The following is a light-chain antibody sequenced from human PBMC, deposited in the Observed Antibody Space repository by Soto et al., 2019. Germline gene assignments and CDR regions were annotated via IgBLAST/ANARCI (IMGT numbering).Light chain of an antibody. Sequence: QSALTQPPSASGSPGQSVTISCTGTSSDVGGYNYVSWYQQHPGKVPKLMIYEVTKRPSGVPDRFSGSKSGNTASLTVSGLQAEDEADYYCSSSAGRNILVFGGGTKLTVL. J-gene: IGLJ3*02. V-gene: IGLV2-8*01. CDR3: SSSAGRNILV. CDR2: EVT. CDR1: SSDVGGYNY.